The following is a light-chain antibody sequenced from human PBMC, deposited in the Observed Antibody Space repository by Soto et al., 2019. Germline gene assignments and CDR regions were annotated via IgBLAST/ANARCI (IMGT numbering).Light chain of an antibody. J-gene: IGKJ4*01. Sequence: AIQLTQSPSSLSASVGDRVTITCRASQGISSALAWYQQKPGKAPKLLIYDASSLESGVPSWFSGSGSGTDFTLNNSRLQPKDFATYYCQQFNSYPQTFGGGTKVEIK. CDR3: QQFNSYPQT. CDR1: QGISSA. V-gene: IGKV1-13*02. CDR2: DAS.